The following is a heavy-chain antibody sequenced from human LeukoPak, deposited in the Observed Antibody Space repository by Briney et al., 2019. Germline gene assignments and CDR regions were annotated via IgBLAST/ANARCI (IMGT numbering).Heavy chain of an antibody. CDR2: IYYSGST. CDR1: GDSISNYY. CDR3: ARHGRGFDY. Sequence: SETLSLTCTVSGDSISNYYWSWIRQPPGKGLERIGYIYYSGSTNYNPSLKSRVSISADTSKNQFSLKLSSVTAADTAIFYCARHGRGFDYWGQGTLVTVSS. D-gene: IGHD1-1*01. V-gene: IGHV4-59*08. J-gene: IGHJ4*02.